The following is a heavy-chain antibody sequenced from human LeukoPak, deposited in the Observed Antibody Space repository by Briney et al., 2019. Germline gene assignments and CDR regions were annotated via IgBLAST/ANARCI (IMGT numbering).Heavy chain of an antibody. CDR2: IYHSGST. Sequence: SQTLSLTCAVSGGSISSGGYSWSWIRQPPGKGLEWIGYIYHSGSTYYNPSLKSRVTISVDRSKNQFSLKLSSVTAADTAVYYCARQYCSTTSCSYGLDIWGQGTMVTVYS. CDR1: GGSISSGGYS. J-gene: IGHJ3*02. CDR3: ARQYCSTTSCSYGLDI. D-gene: IGHD2-2*01. V-gene: IGHV4-30-2*01.